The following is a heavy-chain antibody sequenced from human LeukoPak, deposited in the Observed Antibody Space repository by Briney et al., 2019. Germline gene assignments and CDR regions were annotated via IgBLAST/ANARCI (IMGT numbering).Heavy chain of an antibody. CDR1: GGSISSSSYY. D-gene: IGHD2-15*01. CDR2: IYYSGST. V-gene: IGHV4-39*07. Sequence: SETLSLTCTVSGGSISSSSYYWGWIRQPPGKGLEWIGSIYYSGSTYYNPSLKSRVTISVDTSKNQFSLKLSSVTAADTAVYYCARDMNCSGGSCCTNWFDPWGQGTLVTVSS. CDR3: ARDMNCSGGSCCTNWFDP. J-gene: IGHJ5*02.